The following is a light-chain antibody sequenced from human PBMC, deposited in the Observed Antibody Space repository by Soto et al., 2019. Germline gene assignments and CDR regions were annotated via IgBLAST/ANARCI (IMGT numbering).Light chain of an antibody. CDR3: QQYNNWPLT. V-gene: IGKV3-15*01. CDR2: SAS. Sequence: TVMTQSPATLSASPGESATLSCRASQSVNSDLAWYQQLPGQAPRLLIYSASTGATGGPARFSGSGSGTEFTLTISSLQSEDFAIYYCQQYNNWPLTFGGGTKVEI. CDR1: QSVNSD. J-gene: IGKJ4*01.